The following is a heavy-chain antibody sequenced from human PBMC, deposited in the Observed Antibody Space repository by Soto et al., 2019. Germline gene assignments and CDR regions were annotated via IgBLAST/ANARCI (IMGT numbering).Heavy chain of an antibody. J-gene: IGHJ4*02. D-gene: IGHD3-9*01. CDR3: TRLMIGDLTGYYELDY. V-gene: IGHV3-73*01. CDR2: IRSKANSYAT. CDR1: GFTFSGSA. Sequence: GSLRLSCAASGFTFSGSAMHWVRQASGKGLEWVGRIRSKANSYATAYAASVKGRFTISRDDSKNTAYLQMNSLKTEDTAVYYCTRLMIGDLTGYYELDYWGQGTLVTVSS.